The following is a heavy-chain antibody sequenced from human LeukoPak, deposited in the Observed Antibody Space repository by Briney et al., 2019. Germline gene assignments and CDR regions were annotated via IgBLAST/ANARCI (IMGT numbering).Heavy chain of an antibody. CDR1: GFTFSSYW. CDR2: IKQDGSEK. Sequence: GGSLRLSCAASGFTFSSYWMSWVRRAPGKGLEWVANIKQDGSEKYYVDSVKGRFTISRDNAKNSLYLQMNSLRAEDTAVYYCARVGQNYDFWSGYYPDFDYWGQGTLVTVSS. D-gene: IGHD3-3*01. J-gene: IGHJ4*02. V-gene: IGHV3-7*01. CDR3: ARVGQNYDFWSGYYPDFDY.